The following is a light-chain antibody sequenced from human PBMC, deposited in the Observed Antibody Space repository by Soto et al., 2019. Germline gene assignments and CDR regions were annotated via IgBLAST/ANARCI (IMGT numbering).Light chain of an antibody. Sequence: QSVLTQPPSVSGAPGQRVTISCTGSNSNIGAGYDVNWYQHLPGTAPKLLIYGDTIRPSGVPDRFSGSKSDTSASLAIAGLQVEDEGDYYCQSYDSSLSGPVLFGGGTKVTVL. CDR2: GDT. CDR3: QSYDSSLSGPVL. J-gene: IGLJ2*01. CDR1: NSNIGAGYD. V-gene: IGLV1-40*01.